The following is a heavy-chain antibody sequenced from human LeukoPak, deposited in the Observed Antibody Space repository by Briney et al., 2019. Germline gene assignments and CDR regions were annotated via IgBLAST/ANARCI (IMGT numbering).Heavy chain of an antibody. CDR1: GFTFSNYA. D-gene: IGHD1-7*01. V-gene: IGHV3-21*01. CDR3: AREGNFRYYYYMDV. Sequence: PGGSLRLSCAASGFTFSNYAMSWVRQAPGKGLEWVSSISSSSSYIYYADSVKGRFTISRDNAKNSLYLQMNSLRAEDTAVYYCAREGNFRYYYYMDVWGKGTTVTVSS. J-gene: IGHJ6*03. CDR2: ISSSSSYI.